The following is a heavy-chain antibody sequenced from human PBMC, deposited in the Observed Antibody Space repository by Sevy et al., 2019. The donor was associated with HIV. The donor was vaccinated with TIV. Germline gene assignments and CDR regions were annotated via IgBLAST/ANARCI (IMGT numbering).Heavy chain of an antibody. Sequence: GGSLRLSCAASGFSFSNYAMGWVRQTPGKGLEWFSAITDGGGDTYDADSVKGGFTISRDNSKNVLFLQMNSLRADDTALYYCAKGSAASRPYYFDYWGQGTLVTVSS. CDR3: AKGSAASRPYYFDY. CDR2: ITDGGGDT. J-gene: IGHJ4*02. V-gene: IGHV3-23*01. D-gene: IGHD2-2*01. CDR1: GFSFSNYA.